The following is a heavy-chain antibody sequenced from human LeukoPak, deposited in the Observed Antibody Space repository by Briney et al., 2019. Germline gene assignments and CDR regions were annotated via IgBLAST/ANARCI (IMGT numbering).Heavy chain of an antibody. Sequence: GGSLRLSCAASGFTFRSCAIYWVRQAPGKGLDWVSGISGSGGDTYFADSFKGRFTISSDNSTNTFFLQMESLRAEDTPGYYCPKWTAGYSSGRYAGWDIGYWGKGILVTVSS. V-gene: IGHV3-23*01. CDR3: PKWTAGYSSGRYAGWDIGY. CDR2: ISGSGGDT. J-gene: IGHJ4*02. CDR1: GFTFRSCA. D-gene: IGHD6-19*01.